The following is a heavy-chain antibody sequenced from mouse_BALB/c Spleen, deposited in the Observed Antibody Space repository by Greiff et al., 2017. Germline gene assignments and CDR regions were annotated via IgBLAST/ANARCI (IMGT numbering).Heavy chain of an antibody. V-gene: IGHV5-12-1*01. CDR2: ISSGGGST. J-gene: IGHJ1*01. Sequence: EVQGVESGGGLVKPGGSLKLSCAASGFAFSSYDMSWVRQTPEKRLEWVAYISSGGGSTYYPDTVKGRFTISRDNAKNTLYLQMSSLKSEDTAMYYCARHEGITDWYFDVWGAGTTVTVSS. D-gene: IGHD2-4*01. CDR1: GFAFSSYD. CDR3: ARHEGITDWYFDV.